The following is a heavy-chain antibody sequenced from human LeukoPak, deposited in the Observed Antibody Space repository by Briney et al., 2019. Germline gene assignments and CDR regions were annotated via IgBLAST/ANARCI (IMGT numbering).Heavy chain of an antibody. CDR3: ARVNQLGAPASAY. D-gene: IGHD1-26*01. V-gene: IGHV1-46*01. CDR2: INPSGGST. Sequence: ASVKVSCKASGYTFTSYYMHWVRQAPGQGLEWMGIINPSGGSTSYAQKFQGRVTMTRDRSTSTVYMELSRLRSEDTPVSYCARVNQLGAPASAYSGAGTLVSVSS. CDR1: GYTFTSYY. J-gene: IGHJ4*02.